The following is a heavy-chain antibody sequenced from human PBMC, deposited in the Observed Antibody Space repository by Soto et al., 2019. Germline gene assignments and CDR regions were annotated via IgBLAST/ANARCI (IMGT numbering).Heavy chain of an antibody. J-gene: IGHJ4*02. V-gene: IGHV1-2*02. CDR3: AGTSCSSTTCPTTY. Sequence: QVQLVQSGAEVKKPGASVKVSCKTSGYTFTGYYIYWVRQAPGQGLEWMGWINPHSGGTDSSQKFTGSVPKTRDTSISTPYLEPSRLRSDDAAVYYCAGTSCSSTTCPTTYWGQGTLVTVSS. CDR1: GYTFTGYY. D-gene: IGHD2-2*01. CDR2: INPHSGGT.